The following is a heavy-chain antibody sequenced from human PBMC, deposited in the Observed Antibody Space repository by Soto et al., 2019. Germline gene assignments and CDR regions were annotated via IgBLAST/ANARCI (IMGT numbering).Heavy chain of an antibody. D-gene: IGHD3-3*02. CDR1: GAIFTSYG. Sequence: QVQLVQSGAEVKEPGASVKVSCKASGAIFTSYGFNWVRQAPGQGLEWMGWISGYNGDTHYAQNFQVRVTMTIDTSTSTAYMELRSLRSDDTAVYYCARGTIFGLVSFDYWGQGTLVTVSS. CDR2: ISGYNGDT. V-gene: IGHV1-18*01. J-gene: IGHJ4*02. CDR3: ARGTIFGLVSFDY.